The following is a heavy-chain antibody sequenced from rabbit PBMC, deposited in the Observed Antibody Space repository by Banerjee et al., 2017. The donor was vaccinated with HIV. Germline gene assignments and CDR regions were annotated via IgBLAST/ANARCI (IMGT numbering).Heavy chain of an antibody. Sequence: QEQLEESGGDLVKPGASLTLTCTASGFSFSSSYWIYWVRQAPGKGLESIACIYAGSSGSTYYASWAKGRFTISKTSSTTVTLQMTSLTAADTANYFCARSYSGGNDFSNFWGQGTLVTVS. V-gene: IGHV1S45*01. CDR2: IYAGSSGST. J-gene: IGHJ3*01. CDR1: GFSFSSSYW. CDR3: ARSYSGGNDFSNF. D-gene: IGHD7-1*01.